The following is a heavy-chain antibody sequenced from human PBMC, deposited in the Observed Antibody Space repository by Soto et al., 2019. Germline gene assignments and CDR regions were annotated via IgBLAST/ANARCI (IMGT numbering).Heavy chain of an antibody. V-gene: IGHV5-51*01. CDR3: ARGDTDLGSSWYYFDY. D-gene: IGHD6-13*01. J-gene: IGHJ4*02. CDR1: GYSFTSYW. CDR2: IYPGDSDT. Sequence: GESLKISCKGSGYSFTSYWIGWVRQMPGKGLEWMGIIYPGDSDTRYSPSFQGQVTISADKSISTAYLQWSSLKASDTAMYYCARGDTDLGSSWYYFDYWGQGTLVTVSS.